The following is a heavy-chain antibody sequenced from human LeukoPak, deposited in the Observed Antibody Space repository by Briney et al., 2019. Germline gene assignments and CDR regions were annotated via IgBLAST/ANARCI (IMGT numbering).Heavy chain of an antibody. J-gene: IGHJ4*02. CDR3: ARVGRIVATSFDY. CDR1: GFTFSSYW. D-gene: IGHD5-12*01. CDR2: IKQDGSEK. V-gene: IGHV3-7*01. Sequence: GGSLRLSCAASGFTFSSYWMSWVRQAPGKGLEWVANIKQDGSEKYYVDSVKGRFTISRDNAKNSLYLQMNSLRAEDTAVYYCARVGRIVATSFDYWGQGTLVTVSS.